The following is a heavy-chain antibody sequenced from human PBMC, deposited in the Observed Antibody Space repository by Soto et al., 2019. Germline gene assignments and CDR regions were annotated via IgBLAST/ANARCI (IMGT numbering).Heavy chain of an antibody. J-gene: IGHJ4*02. CDR2: ISPYNGNA. V-gene: IGHV1-18*01. Sequence: QVQLVQSGVEVKQPGASVRVSCKATGYTLINSAIAWVRQAPGQGLEWMGWISPYNGNANYAQRVQGRVTITTDTSTNTAYMEIRRLISDDTAVYYCARDQSSGVFAYWGQGTKGTVST. D-gene: IGHD3-22*01. CDR1: GYTLINSA. CDR3: ARDQSSGVFAY.